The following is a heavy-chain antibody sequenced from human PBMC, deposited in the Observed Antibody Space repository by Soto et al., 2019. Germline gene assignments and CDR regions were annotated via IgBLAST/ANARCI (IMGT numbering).Heavy chain of an antibody. Sequence: PGESLKISCKGSGYRFTNYWIGWVRQMPGKGLEWMGVIYPGDSDTRYSPSFQGQVTISADKSISTAYLQWSSLKASDTATYYCASTDIVSTIDDGRDAFDIWGQGTMVTVSS. J-gene: IGHJ3*02. CDR1: GYRFTNYW. V-gene: IGHV5-51*01. CDR2: IYPGDSDT. D-gene: IGHD5-12*01. CDR3: ASTDIVSTIDDGRDAFDI.